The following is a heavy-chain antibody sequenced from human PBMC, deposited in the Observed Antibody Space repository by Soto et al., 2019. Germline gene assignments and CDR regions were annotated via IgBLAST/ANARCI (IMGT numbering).Heavy chain of an antibody. CDR1: GYSFTSYW. D-gene: IGHD3-22*01. Sequence: PGESLKISCKGSGYSFTSYWIGWVRQMPGKGLEWMGIIYPGDSDTRYSPSFQGQVTISADKSISTAYLQWSSLKASDTAMYYCARGEGYDSSGYSYYYGMDVWGKGTTVTVSS. CDR2: IYPGDSDT. V-gene: IGHV5-51*01. CDR3: ARGEGYDSSGYSYYYGMDV. J-gene: IGHJ6*04.